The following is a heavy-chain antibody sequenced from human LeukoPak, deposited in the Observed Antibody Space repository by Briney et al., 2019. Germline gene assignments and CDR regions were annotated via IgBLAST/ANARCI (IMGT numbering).Heavy chain of an antibody. Sequence: PGGSLRLSCAASGFTFSETWMNWVRQAPGKGLEWVAAIKDDGGETDYVDSVKGRFTISRDDAKNSLYLRMNSLRAEDTAVYYCATYINWVAGDVWGQGTTVSVSS. J-gene: IGHJ6*02. V-gene: IGHV3-7*01. D-gene: IGHD1-1*01. CDR3: ATYINWVAGDV. CDR2: IKDDGGET. CDR1: GFTFSETW.